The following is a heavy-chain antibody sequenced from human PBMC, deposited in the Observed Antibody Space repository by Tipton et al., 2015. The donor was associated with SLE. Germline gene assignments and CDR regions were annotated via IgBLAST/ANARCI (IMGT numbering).Heavy chain of an antibody. CDR3: AGVVGATSYYYYYGMDV. V-gene: IGHV4-39*07. Sequence: TLSLTCTVSGGSISSGGYYWSWIRQPPGKGLEWIGEINHSGSTYYNPSLKSRVTISVDTSKNQFSLKLSSVTAADTAVYYCAGVVGATSYYYYYGMDVWGQGTTVTVSS. CDR2: INHSGST. CDR1: GGSISSGGYY. J-gene: IGHJ6*02. D-gene: IGHD1-26*01.